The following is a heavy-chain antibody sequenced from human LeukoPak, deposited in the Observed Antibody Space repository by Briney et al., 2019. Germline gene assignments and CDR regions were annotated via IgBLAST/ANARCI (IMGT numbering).Heavy chain of an antibody. V-gene: IGHV1-2*02. J-gene: IGHJ4*02. Sequence: ASVKVSCKASGYTFTRYYMHWVRQAPGQGLEWMGWINPNSGGTNYAQKFQGRVTMTRDTSISTAYMELSRLRSDDTAVYYCAREDYGDYDLDYWGQGTLVTVSS. CDR2: INPNSGGT. CDR1: GYTFTRYY. CDR3: AREDYGDYDLDY. D-gene: IGHD4-17*01.